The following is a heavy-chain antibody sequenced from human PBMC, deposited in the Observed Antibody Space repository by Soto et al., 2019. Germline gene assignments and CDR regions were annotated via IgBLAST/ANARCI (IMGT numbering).Heavy chain of an antibody. CDR3: AKDTSYYYYGMDV. J-gene: IGHJ6*02. Sequence: DVQLVESGGGLVQPGRSLRLSCAASGFTFDDYAMHWVRQAPGKGLEWVSGISWNSGSIGYADSVKGRFTISRDNAKNSLYLQMNSLRAEDTALYYCAKDTSYYYYGMDVWGQGTTVTVSS. CDR1: GFTFDDYA. CDR2: ISWNSGSI. V-gene: IGHV3-9*01.